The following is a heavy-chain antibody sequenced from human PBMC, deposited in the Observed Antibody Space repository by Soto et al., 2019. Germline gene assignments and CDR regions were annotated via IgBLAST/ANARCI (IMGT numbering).Heavy chain of an antibody. D-gene: IGHD2-8*02. V-gene: IGHV3-74*03. CDR2: RNTDGTRI. J-gene: IGHJ4*02. CDR1: GYAFSNLW. CDR3: ARQIGLEDTNY. Sequence: PGGDLSLTCVATGYAFSNLWMHWVRQAPGKGLVCVSRRNTDGTRITYADSGKGRFTISRDNAANTLYRQMHSLRAEDTAVHYCARQIGLEDTNYWGQGTLVTVSP.